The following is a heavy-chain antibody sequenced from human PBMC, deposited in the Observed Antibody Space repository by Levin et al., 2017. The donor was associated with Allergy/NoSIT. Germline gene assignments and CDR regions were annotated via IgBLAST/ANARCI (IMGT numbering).Heavy chain of an antibody. D-gene: IGHD2-15*01. CDR3: GRFTRGNEADY. CDR1: GFTFSSYW. Sequence: GGFLRLSCSASGFTFSSYWMSWVRQAPGKGLEWVANINEDRSEIYYVNSVKGRFTISRDNAKNSLYLHLNSLTAEDTAVYYCGRFTRGNEADYWGQGTLVIVSS. V-gene: IGHV3-7*01. J-gene: IGHJ4*02. CDR2: INEDRSEI.